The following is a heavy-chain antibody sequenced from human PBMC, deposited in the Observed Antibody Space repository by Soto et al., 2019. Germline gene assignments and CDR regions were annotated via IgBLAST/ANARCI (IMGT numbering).Heavy chain of an antibody. D-gene: IGHD3-10*01. V-gene: IGHV4-31*03. CDR2: IYYSGST. CDR1: GVSISSGGYY. J-gene: IGHJ6*02. CDR3: ARLTDWARGVIYHYGMDV. Sequence: TLSLTCTFSGVSISSGGYYWSWIRQHPGKGLEWIGYIYYSGSTYYNPSLKSRVTISVDTSKNQFSLKLSSVTAADTAVYYCARLTDWARGVIYHYGMDVWGQVTTVTVSS.